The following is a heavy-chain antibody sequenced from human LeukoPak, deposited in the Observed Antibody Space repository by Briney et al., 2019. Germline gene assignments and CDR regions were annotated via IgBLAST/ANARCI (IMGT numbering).Heavy chain of an antibody. CDR3: ARIGGWSPFDY. J-gene: IGHJ4*02. D-gene: IGHD2-15*01. V-gene: IGHV4-38-2*02. CDR2: IYHSGST. Sequence: PSETLSLTCTVSGYFISSGYYWGWIRQPPGKGLEWIGNIYHSGSTYYSPSLKSRVTMSVDTSKNQFSLKLSSVTAADTAVYYCARIGGWSPFDYWGQGTLVTVSS. CDR1: GYFISSGYY.